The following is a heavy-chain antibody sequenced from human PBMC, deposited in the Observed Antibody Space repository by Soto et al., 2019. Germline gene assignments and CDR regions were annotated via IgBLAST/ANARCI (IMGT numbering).Heavy chain of an antibody. D-gene: IGHD3-3*01. CDR1: GFTVSSNY. J-gene: IGHJ3*02. CDR2: IYSGGST. Sequence: GGSLRLSCAASGFTVSSNYMSWVRQAPGKGLEWVSVIYSGGSTYYADSVKGRFTISRDNSKNTLYLQMNSLRAEDTAVYYCAKYYRFLEWLDAFDIWGQGTMVTVSS. V-gene: IGHV3-53*01. CDR3: AKYYRFLEWLDAFDI.